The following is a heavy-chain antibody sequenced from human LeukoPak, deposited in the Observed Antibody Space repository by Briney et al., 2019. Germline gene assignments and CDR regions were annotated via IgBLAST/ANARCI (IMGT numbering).Heavy chain of an antibody. V-gene: IGHV1-69*04. CDR1: GGTFSSYA. Sequence: GASVKVSCKASGGTFSSYAISWVRQAPGQGLEWMGRIIPILGIANYAQKFQGRVTITADKSTSTAYMELTSLRSEDTAVYYCARMGVGIAAASYGMDVWGQGTTVTVSS. J-gene: IGHJ6*02. CDR2: IIPILGIA. D-gene: IGHD6-13*01. CDR3: ARMGVGIAAASYGMDV.